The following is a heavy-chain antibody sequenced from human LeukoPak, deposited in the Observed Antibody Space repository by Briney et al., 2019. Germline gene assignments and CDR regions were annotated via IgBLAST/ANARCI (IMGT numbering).Heavy chain of an antibody. D-gene: IGHD5-18*01. CDR1: GYTFTGYY. CDR3: ARDLENSYGFGYYYYYMDV. CDR2: INPNSGGT. V-gene: IGHV1-2*02. Sequence: ASVKVSCKASGYTFTGYYMHWVRQAPGQGREWMGWINPNSGGTNYAQKFQGRVTMTRDTSISTAYMELSRLRSDDTAVYYCARDLENSYGFGYYYYYMDVWGKGTTVTVSS. J-gene: IGHJ6*03.